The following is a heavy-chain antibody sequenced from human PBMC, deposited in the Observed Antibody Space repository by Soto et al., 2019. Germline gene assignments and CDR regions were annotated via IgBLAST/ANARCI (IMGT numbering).Heavy chain of an antibody. CDR3: ARALREGLPIYYFVS. V-gene: IGHV2-26*01. CDR1: GFSLSKARMG. CDR2: IFWNDER. J-gene: IGHJ4*02. Sequence: QVTLKESGPVLVKPTETLTLTCSVSGFSLSKARMGVSWIRQPPGKALEWLAHIFWNDERSYNTSLKSRLTISRDTSKSQVVLTMTNVDPVYTGTYFCARALREGLPIYYFVSWGQGTLVTVSS. D-gene: IGHD1-26*01.